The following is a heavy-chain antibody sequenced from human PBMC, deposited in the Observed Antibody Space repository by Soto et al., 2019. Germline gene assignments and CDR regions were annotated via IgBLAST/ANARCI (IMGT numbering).Heavy chain of an antibody. CDR3: AKVLDPKPRIAAPRYYYYYGMDV. V-gene: IGHV3-30*18. J-gene: IGHJ6*02. CDR2: ISYDGSNK. CDR1: GFTFSSYG. Sequence: PGGSLRLSCAASGFTFSSYGMHWVRQAPGKGLEWVAVISYDGSNKYYVDSVKGRFTISRDNSKNTLYLQMNSLRAEDTAVYYCAKVLDPKPRIAAPRYYYYYGMDVWGQGTTVTVSS. D-gene: IGHD6-6*01.